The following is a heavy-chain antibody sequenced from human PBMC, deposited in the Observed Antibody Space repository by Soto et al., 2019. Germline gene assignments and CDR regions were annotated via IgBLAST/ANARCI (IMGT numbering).Heavy chain of an antibody. CDR1: GFSLTTSGIC. Sequence: ESGPTLVNPTQTVTLTCTFSGFSLTTSGICASRNRQPPGKALEWLGSIDGDDDKAYSTSLETRLTISKDSSKNKVVLRMTNMDPVDTGTYYCARHPTKDTVVTDYYFDNWGQGTLVTVSS. V-gene: IGHV2-70*11. CDR3: ARHPTKDTVVTDYYFDN. D-gene: IGHD2-21*02. CDR2: IDGDDDK. J-gene: IGHJ4*02.